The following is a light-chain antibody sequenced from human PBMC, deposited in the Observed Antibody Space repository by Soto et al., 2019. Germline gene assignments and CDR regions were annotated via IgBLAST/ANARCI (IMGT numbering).Light chain of an antibody. V-gene: IGLV2-14*01. Sequence: QSALTQPASVSGSPGQSITISCVGGYNSVSWYQQHPGKAPKLMIYEVSNRPSGVSNRFSGSKSGNTASLTISGLQAEYEADYYCCSYTTSNTLDVVFGGGTKLTVL. CDR3: CSYTTSNTLDVV. CDR1: GGYNS. J-gene: IGLJ2*01. CDR2: EVS.